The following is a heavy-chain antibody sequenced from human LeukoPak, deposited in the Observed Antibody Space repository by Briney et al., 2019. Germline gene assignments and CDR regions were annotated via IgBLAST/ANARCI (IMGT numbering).Heavy chain of an antibody. J-gene: IGHJ6*03. D-gene: IGHD1-26*01. CDR1: GFTFSSYA. Sequence: GGSLRLSCAASGFTFSSYAMHWVRQAPGKGLEWVAVISYDGSNKYYADSVKGRFTISRDNSKNTLYLQMNSLRAEDTAVYYCASGKPRDYYYMDVWGKGTTVTVSS. CDR2: ISYDGSNK. CDR3: ASGKPRDYYYMDV. V-gene: IGHV3-30-3*01.